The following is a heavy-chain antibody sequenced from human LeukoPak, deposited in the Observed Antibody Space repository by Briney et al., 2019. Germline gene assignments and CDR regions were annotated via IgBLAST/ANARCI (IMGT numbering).Heavy chain of an antibody. CDR2: IYYSGGT. Sequence: PSETLSLTCTVSGGSISISSYYWGWIRQPPGKGLEWIGSIYYSGGTYYNPSLKSRVTISVDTSKNQFSLKLSSVTAADTAVYYCARREYYDILTGYQNPDYYFDYWGQGTLVTVSS. V-gene: IGHV4-39*01. CDR1: GGSISISSYY. D-gene: IGHD3-9*01. J-gene: IGHJ4*02. CDR3: ARREYYDILTGYQNPDYYFDY.